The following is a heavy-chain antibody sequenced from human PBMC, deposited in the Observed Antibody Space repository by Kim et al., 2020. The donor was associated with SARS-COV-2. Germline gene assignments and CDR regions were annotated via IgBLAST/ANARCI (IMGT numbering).Heavy chain of an antibody. Sequence: GGSLRLSCAASGFTFSSYGMHWVRQAPGKGLEWVAIISYDGSNKYYADSVRGRFTISRDNSKNTLYLQMNSLRAEDTAVYYCAKDSPEGAGYFDYWGQGTLVTVSS. CDR2: ISYDGSNK. D-gene: IGHD3-10*01. J-gene: IGHJ4*02. V-gene: IGHV3-30*18. CDR3: AKDSPEGAGYFDY. CDR1: GFTFSSYG.